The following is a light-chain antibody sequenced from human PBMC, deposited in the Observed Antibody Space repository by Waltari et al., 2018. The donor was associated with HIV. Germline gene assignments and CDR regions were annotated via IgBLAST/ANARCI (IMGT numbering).Light chain of an antibody. J-gene: IGKJ4*01. Sequence: DIVMTQSPDSLPVSLGERATINCTSSRSILHSSDNRNYLAWYQQKPRQPPKLLISWASTRESGVPDRVSGSGSGTAFTLTITRLQAEDVAVYHCQQYFRIPPTFGGGTKVEIK. CDR3: QQYFRIPPT. CDR1: RSILHSSDNRNY. V-gene: IGKV4-1*01. CDR2: WAS.